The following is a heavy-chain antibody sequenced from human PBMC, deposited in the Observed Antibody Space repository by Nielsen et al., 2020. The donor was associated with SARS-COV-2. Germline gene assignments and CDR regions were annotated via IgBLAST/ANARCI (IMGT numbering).Heavy chain of an antibody. CDR1: GFTFSSYW. J-gene: IGHJ4*02. V-gene: IGHV3-7*01. CDR3: ARDRSYSHYDFWSGYYRH. Sequence: GESLKISCAASGFTFSSYWMSWVRQAQGKGLEWVANIKQDGSEKYYVDSVKGRSTNSRDNAKNSLYLQMNSLRAEDTAVYYCARDRSYSHYDFWSGYYRHWGQGTLVTVSS. CDR2: IKQDGSEK. D-gene: IGHD3-3*01.